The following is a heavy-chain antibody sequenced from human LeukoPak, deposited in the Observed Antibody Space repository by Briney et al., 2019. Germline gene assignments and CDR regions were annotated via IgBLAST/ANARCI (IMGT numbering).Heavy chain of an antibody. CDR2: INSDGSST. Sequence: GGSLRLSCAASGFTFSSYWMHWVRQAPGKGLVWVSRINSDGSSTSYADSVKGRFTISRDNAKNTLYLQMNSLRAEDTAVYYCAREGYGGYYDCWGQGTLVTVSS. CDR1: GFTFSSYW. V-gene: IGHV3-74*01. J-gene: IGHJ4*02. CDR3: AREGYGGYYDC. D-gene: IGHD5-12*01.